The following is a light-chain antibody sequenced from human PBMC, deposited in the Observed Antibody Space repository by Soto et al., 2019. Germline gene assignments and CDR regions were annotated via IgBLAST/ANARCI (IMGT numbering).Light chain of an antibody. CDR3: CSYTDNTTPV. CDR2: EVS. V-gene: IGLV2-14*01. Sequence: QSALTQPASVSGSPGQSITISCTGTSADVGGYAYVSWYQKYPGKAPKLVISEVSNRPSGVSHRFSGSRSGNTASLTISGLQAEDEADYYCCSYTDNTTPVFGGGTQLTVL. CDR1: SADVGGYAY. J-gene: IGLJ3*02.